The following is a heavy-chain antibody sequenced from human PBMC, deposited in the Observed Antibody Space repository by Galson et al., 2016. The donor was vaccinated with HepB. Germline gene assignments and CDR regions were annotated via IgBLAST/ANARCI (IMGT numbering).Heavy chain of an antibody. D-gene: IGHD5-12*01. CDR2: ISGSGDHT. V-gene: IGHV3-23*01. CDR3: AKAGYSARWYVGPVDY. J-gene: IGHJ4*02. Sequence: PGKGLEWVSAISGSGDHTNNADSVKGRFTISRDNSKSTIYLQMNSVRVDDTAVCFCAKAGYSARWYVGPVDYWGQGTLVSVSS.